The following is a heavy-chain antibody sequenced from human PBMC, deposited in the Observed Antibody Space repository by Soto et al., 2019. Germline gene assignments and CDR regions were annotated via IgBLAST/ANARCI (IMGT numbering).Heavy chain of an antibody. CDR2: IYYSGST. D-gene: IGHD3-10*01. CDR1: GGSISSFY. J-gene: IGHJ6*03. Sequence: QVQLQESGPGLVKPSETLSLTCTVYGGSISSFYWSWIRQPPGKGLAWIGYIYYSGSTNYNPSLKSRVTISVDSTKNQFSLKLSSVTAADTAVYYCAMEYSSGSYYGYYYMDVWGKGTPVTVSS. V-gene: IGHV4-59*08. CDR3: AMEYSSGSYYGYYYMDV.